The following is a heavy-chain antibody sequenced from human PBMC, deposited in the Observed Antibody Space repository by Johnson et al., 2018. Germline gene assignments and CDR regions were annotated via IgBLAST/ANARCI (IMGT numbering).Heavy chain of an antibody. Sequence: VQLVESGGGLVQPGGSLRLSCAASGFTVSSNYMSWVRQAPGKGLEWVSVIYSGGSTYYADSVKGRFTISRDNSKKTLYLQMNSLSGEDTAVSYCARVADKRDVWGKGTTVTGSA. CDR2: IYSGGST. CDR1: GFTVSSNY. J-gene: IGHJ6*04. D-gene: IGHD2-15*01. V-gene: IGHV3-66*02. CDR3: ARVADKRDV.